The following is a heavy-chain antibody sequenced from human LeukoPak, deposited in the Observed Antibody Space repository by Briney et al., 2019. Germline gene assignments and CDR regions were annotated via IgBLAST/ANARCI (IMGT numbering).Heavy chain of an antibody. D-gene: IGHD2-21*02. J-gene: IGHJ4*02. CDR2: ISGSGGST. V-gene: IGHV3-23*01. CDR1: GFTFSSYA. CDR3: AKARLGPYCGGDCYSDY. Sequence: TGGSLRLSCAASGFTFSSYAMSWVRQAPGKGLEWVSAISGSGGSTYYADSVKGRFTISRDNSKNTLYLQMNSLRVEDTAVYYCAKARLGPYCGGDCYSDYWGQGTLVTVSS.